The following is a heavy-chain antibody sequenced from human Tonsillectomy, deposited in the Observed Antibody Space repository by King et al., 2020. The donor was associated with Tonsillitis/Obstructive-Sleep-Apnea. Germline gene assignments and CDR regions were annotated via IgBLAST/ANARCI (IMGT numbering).Heavy chain of an antibody. J-gene: IGHJ3*02. Sequence: VKLVQSGGGLVQPGGSLRLSCAASGFSFSSFWMSWVRQAPGKGLEWVAHIKEDGSEKYYVDSVKGRFTISRDNPKNSLYLQMNSLRVEDTAMYFCARWPHAFDIWGQGTMVTVSS. CDR1: GFSFSSFW. CDR3: ARWPHAFDI. V-gene: IGHV3-7*04. CDR2: IKEDGSEK.